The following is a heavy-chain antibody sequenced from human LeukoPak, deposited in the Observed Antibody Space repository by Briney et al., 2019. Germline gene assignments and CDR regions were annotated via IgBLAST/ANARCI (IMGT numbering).Heavy chain of an antibody. Sequence: PSETLSLTCTVSGGSISSYYWSWIRQHPGKGLEWIGYIYYSGSTYYNPSLKSRVTISVDTSKNQFSLKLNSVTAADTAVYYCARLMVVVTAKTIYYFDYWGQGTLVTVSS. CDR1: GGSISSYY. D-gene: IGHD2-21*02. V-gene: IGHV4-59*06. CDR3: ARLMVVVTAKTIYYFDY. CDR2: IYYSGST. J-gene: IGHJ4*02.